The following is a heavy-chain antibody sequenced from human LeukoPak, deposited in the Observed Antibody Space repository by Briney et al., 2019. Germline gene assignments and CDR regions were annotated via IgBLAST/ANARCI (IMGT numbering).Heavy chain of an antibody. D-gene: IGHD1-26*01. J-gene: IGHJ4*02. CDR2: ISSSSSYI. CDR3: ARGEGLGTTNGGYYFAY. Sequence: GGSLRLSCAASGFTFSSYSMNWVRQAPGKGLEWVSSISSSSSYIYYADSVKGRFTISRDNAKNSLYLQMNSLRAEDTAVYYCARGEGLGTTNGGYYFAYWGQGSLVIVSS. V-gene: IGHV3-21*01. CDR1: GFTFSSYS.